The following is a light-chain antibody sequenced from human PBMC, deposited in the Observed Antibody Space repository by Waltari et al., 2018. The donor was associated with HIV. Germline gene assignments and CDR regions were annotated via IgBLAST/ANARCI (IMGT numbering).Light chain of an antibody. J-gene: IGLJ2*01. CDR3: NSRDSSGNHP. V-gene: IGLV3-19*01. CDR1: SLRSYS. CDR2: GKN. Sequence: SSELTQDPAVSVALGQTVRITCQGDSLRSYSPSWYQQKPGQAPVLVIYGKNNRPSGIPDRFSGSSSGNTASLTITGAQAEDEADYYCNSRDSSGNHPFGGGTKLTVL.